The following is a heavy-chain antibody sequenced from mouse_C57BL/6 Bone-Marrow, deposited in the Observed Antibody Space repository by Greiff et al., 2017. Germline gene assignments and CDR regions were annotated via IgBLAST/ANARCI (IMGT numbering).Heavy chain of an antibody. D-gene: IGHD1-1*02. CDR3: ANGLYY. CDR1: GYTFTDYY. CDR2: INPNNGGT. J-gene: IGHJ2*01. Sequence: EVQLQQSGPELVKPGASVKISCKASGYTFTDYYMNWVKQSHGKSLEWIGDINPNNGGTSYNQKFKGKATLTVDKSSSTAYMELRSLTSYDSAVYYWANGLYYWGQGTTLTVSS. V-gene: IGHV1-26*01.